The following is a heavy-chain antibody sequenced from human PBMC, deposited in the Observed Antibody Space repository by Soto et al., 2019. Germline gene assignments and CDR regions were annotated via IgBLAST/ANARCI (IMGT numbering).Heavy chain of an antibody. V-gene: IGHV3-11*01. J-gene: IGHJ6*02. CDR2: ISSSGFTI. Sequence: QGQLVESGGDLVRPGGSLRLSCATSGFTFGDRYMSWIRQAPGKGLGWVSYISSSGFTIYYADSVKGRFTISRDNANDSLYLQMNSLRAEDTAVYYCARNTKSAAGADYYGLDVWGHGTTVIVSS. CDR1: GFTFGDRY. CDR3: ARNTKSAAGADYYGLDV. D-gene: IGHD4-17*01.